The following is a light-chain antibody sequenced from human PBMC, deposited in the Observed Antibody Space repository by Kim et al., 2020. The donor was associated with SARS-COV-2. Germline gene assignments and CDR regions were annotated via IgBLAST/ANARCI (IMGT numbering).Light chain of an antibody. CDR3: QQYESYSLT. V-gene: IGKV1-5*03. CDR2: KAS. Sequence: ACVVDRVAITCRASQDINSWLAWYQQKPGKDPKLLIYKASVLEGGVPSRFSGSGSGTEFTLTINSLQPDDAAAYYCQQYESYSLTFGEGTKVDIK. J-gene: IGKJ4*01. CDR1: QDINSW.